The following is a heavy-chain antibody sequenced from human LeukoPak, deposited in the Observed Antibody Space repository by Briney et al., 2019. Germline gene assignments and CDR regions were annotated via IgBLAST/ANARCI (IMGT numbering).Heavy chain of an antibody. CDR2: SNSDGSST. V-gene: IGHV3-74*01. Sequence: PGGSLRLSCAASGFTFSSYWMHWVRQAPGKGLVWVSRSNSDGSSTNYADSVKGRFTISRDNAKNTLYLQMNSLRAEDTAVYYCARRSDYPFDYWGQGTLVTVSS. CDR3: ARRSDYPFDY. CDR1: GFTFSSYW. D-gene: IGHD4-17*01. J-gene: IGHJ4*02.